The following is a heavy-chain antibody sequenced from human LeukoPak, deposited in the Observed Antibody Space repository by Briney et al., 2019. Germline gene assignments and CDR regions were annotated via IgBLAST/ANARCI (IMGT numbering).Heavy chain of an antibody. V-gene: IGHV3-7*01. CDR1: GFILSNYW. J-gene: IGHJ2*01. D-gene: IGHD1-1*01. Sequence: GGSLRLSCTASGFILSNYWMTWVRQAPGKGLEWVAKIEKDGSATYYVDSMKGRFTVPRDNAANSLYLQMSNLGVEDTALYSCARAGVTNQLGETYWYFDLWGRGTLVTVSS. CDR2: IEKDGSAT. CDR3: ARAGVTNQLGETYWYFDL.